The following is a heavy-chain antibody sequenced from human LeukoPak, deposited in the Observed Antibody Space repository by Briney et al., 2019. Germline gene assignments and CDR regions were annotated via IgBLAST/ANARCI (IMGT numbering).Heavy chain of an antibody. D-gene: IGHD5-24*01. Sequence: REASVTVSCKASGYTFTSYYMHWVRQAPGQGLEWMGIINPSGGSTSYAQKFQGRVTMTRDMSTSTVYMELSSLRSEDTAVYYCARDVRDGYNYGPLHIFDYWGQGTLVTVSS. CDR3: ARDVRDGYNYGPLHIFDY. V-gene: IGHV1-46*01. J-gene: IGHJ4*02. CDR1: GYTFTSYY. CDR2: INPSGGST.